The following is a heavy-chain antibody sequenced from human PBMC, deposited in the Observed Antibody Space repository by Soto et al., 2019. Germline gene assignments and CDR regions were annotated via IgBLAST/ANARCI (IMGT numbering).Heavy chain of an antibody. V-gene: IGHV1-69*01. CDR3: ARSQGSSTSLENYYYYYYGMDV. D-gene: IGHD2-2*01. Sequence: QVQLVQSGAEVKKPGSSVKVSCKASGGTFSSYAISWVRQAPGQGLEWMGGIIPISGTANYAQKFQGRVTITADESTSTAYMELSSLRSEDKAVYYCARSQGSSTSLENYYYYYYGMDVWGQGTTVTVSS. J-gene: IGHJ6*02. CDR1: GGTFSSYA. CDR2: IIPISGTA.